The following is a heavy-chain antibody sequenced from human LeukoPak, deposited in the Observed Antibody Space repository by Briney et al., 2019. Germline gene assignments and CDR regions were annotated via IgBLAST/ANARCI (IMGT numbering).Heavy chain of an antibody. J-gene: IGHJ4*02. CDR2: INPNSGGT. CDR1: GYTFTGYY. Sequence: SAVKVSCKASGYTFTGYYMHWVRQAPGQGLEWMGWINPNSGGTNYAQKFQGRVTMTRDTSISTAYMELSRLRSDDTAVYYCARLRGSTSFSYYFDYWGQGTLVTVSS. V-gene: IGHV1-2*02. D-gene: IGHD2-2*01. CDR3: ARLRGSTSFSYYFDY.